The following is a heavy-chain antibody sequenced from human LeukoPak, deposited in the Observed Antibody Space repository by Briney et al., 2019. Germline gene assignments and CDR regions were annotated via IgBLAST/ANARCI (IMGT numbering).Heavy chain of an antibody. J-gene: IGHJ4*02. CDR2: INRDGSEK. D-gene: IGHD2-2*02. Sequence: SGGSLRLSCAASGFTFSNFWMSWVRQAPGKGLEWVANINRDGSEKHYVDSVKGRFTISRDNSKNTLYLQMNSLRAEDTAVYYCAKDPQYCSSTSCYIDSSSSFDYWGQGTLVTVSS. V-gene: IGHV3-7*01. CDR1: GFTFSNFW. CDR3: AKDPQYCSSTSCYIDSSSSFDY.